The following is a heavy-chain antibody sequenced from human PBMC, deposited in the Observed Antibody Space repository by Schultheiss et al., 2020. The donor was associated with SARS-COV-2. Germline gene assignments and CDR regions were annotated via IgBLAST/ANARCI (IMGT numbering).Heavy chain of an antibody. CDR1: GGSFSGYY. CDR2: INHSGST. D-gene: IGHD3-10*01. V-gene: IGHV4-34*01. J-gene: IGHJ5*02. CDR3: ARGRGVMVRGVRNWFDP. Sequence: SETLSLTCAVYGGSFSGYYWSWIRQPPGKGLEWIGEINHSGSTNYNPSLKSRVTISVDTSKNQFSLKLSSVTAADTAVYYCARGRGVMVRGVRNWFDPWGQGTLVTVSS.